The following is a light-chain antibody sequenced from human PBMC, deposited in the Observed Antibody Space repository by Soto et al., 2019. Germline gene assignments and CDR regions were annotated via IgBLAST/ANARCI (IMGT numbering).Light chain of an antibody. CDR1: QGIITY. CDR2: AAS. J-gene: IGKJ4*01. V-gene: IGKV1-27*01. CDR3: QKYNSAPLS. Sequence: DIQMTQSPSSLSASVGDRDTITCLARQGIITYLAWYQQKPGKAPKLLISAASTLQSGVTSRCSGSGSGTDFTLTISGLRPEGVAIYYWQKYNSAPLSLGGGTKVEIK.